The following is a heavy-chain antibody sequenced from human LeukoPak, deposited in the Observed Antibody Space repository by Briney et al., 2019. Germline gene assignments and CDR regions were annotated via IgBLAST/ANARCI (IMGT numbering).Heavy chain of an antibody. CDR3: AIGHSGYDYAYEI. J-gene: IGHJ3*02. CDR1: GFTFSSYA. Sequence: GGSLRLSCAASGFTFSSYAMSWVRQAPGKGLEWVSGISSSGGDTPYADSVKGRFTISRDNSKNTVYLQMNSLRAEDTAVYYCAIGHSGYDYAYEIWGQGTMVTVSS. CDR2: ISSSGGDT. D-gene: IGHD5-12*01. V-gene: IGHV3-23*01.